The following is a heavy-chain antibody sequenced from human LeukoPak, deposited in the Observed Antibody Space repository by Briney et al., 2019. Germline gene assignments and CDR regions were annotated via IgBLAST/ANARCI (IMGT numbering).Heavy chain of an antibody. V-gene: IGHV4-38-2*01. J-gene: IGHJ4*02. CDR1: GYSISSGYY. CDR3: ARGFGEKFDY. Sequence: NASETLSLTCAVSGYSISSGYYWGWIRQPPGQGLEWIGNIYHSGSTYYNPSLKSRVTISVDTSKNQSSLKLSSVTAADTAVYYCARGFGEKFDYWGQGTLVTVSS. D-gene: IGHD4-17*01. CDR2: IYHSGST.